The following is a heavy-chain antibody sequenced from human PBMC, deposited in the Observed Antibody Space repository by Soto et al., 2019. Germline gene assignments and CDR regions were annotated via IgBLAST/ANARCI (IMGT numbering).Heavy chain of an antibody. V-gene: IGHV3-30*18. CDR1: GFTFSAYG. D-gene: IGHD6-6*01. Sequence: QVQLVESGGGVVQPGRSLRLSCAASGFTFSAYGMHWVRQAPGKGLEWVAIISYDGSNKYYADSVKGRFTISRDNSKNTLYLQVNSLRAEDTAVYYCAKGEGGSSSSPWYSGMDVWGQGTTVTVSS. J-gene: IGHJ6*02. CDR3: AKGEGGSSSSPWYSGMDV. CDR2: ISYDGSNK.